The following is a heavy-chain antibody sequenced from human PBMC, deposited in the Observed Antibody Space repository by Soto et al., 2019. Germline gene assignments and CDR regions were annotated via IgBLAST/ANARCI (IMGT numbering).Heavy chain of an antibody. Sequence: GGSLRLSCAASGFTFSDYYMSWIRQAPGKGLEWVSYISSSGSTIYYADSVKGRFTISRDNAKNSLYLQMNSLRAEDTAVYYCARAGSSTSSRRYYGMDVWGQGTTVTVSS. D-gene: IGHD2-2*01. CDR3: ARAGSSTSSRRYYGMDV. J-gene: IGHJ6*02. CDR1: GFTFSDYY. CDR2: ISSSGSTI. V-gene: IGHV3-11*01.